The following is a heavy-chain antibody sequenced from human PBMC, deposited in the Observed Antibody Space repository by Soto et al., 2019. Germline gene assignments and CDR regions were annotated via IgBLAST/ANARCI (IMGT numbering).Heavy chain of an antibody. CDR2: INSDGTRT. V-gene: IGHV3-74*01. CDR3: TTVATNSYNWLDP. CDR1: GLTVNTYW. D-gene: IGHD5-12*01. Sequence: PGGALRLSCSAAGLTVNTYWMYWVRRAPVTGLVGVSRINSDGTRTTYADSVKGRFTISRDNAKNTVYLQMNSLRAEDTAVYYCTTVATNSYNWLDPWGQGT. J-gene: IGHJ5*02.